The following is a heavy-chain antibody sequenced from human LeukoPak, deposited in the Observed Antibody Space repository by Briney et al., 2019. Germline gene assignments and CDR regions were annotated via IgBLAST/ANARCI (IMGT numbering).Heavy chain of an antibody. CDR1: GFTFSSYA. CDR2: ISGSGGST. CDR3: AHYSSGWYGRSDY. V-gene: IGHV3-23*01. D-gene: IGHD6-19*01. Sequence: PGGSLRLSCAASGFTFSSYAMSWVRQAPGKGLEWVSAISGSGGSTYYADSVKGRFTISRDNSKNTLYLQMNSLRAEDTAVYYCAHYSSGWYGRSDYWGQGTLVTVSS. J-gene: IGHJ4*02.